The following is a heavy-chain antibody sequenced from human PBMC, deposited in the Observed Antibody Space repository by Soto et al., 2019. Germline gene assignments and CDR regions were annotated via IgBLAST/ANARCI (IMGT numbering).Heavy chain of an antibody. J-gene: IGHJ4*02. Sequence: QVQLQESGPGLVKPSGTLSLTCAVSGGSISSSNWWSWVRQPPGKGLEWIGEIYHSGSTNYNPSLKSRVTISVDKSQNQFSLKLSAVTAADTAVYYCARAPIGSGYYTEYYFDYWGKGTLVTVSS. D-gene: IGHD3-3*01. CDR1: GGSISSSNW. V-gene: IGHV4-4*02. CDR2: IYHSGST. CDR3: ARAPIGSGYYTEYYFDY.